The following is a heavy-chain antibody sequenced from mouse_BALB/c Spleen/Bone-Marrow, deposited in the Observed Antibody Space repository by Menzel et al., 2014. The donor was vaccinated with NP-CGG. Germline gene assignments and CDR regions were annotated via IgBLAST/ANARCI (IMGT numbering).Heavy chain of an antibody. CDR3: ARSTGTAPYFYAMDY. V-gene: IGHV1S81*02. CDR2: TNPSNGRS. Sequence: QVQLKESGAELVKPGASVKLSCKAAGYTFTSNWMHWVKQRPGQGLEWIGETNPSNGRSNYNEKFKSKATLTVHKSSSTAYMQLSSLTSEDSAVYYCARSTGTAPYFYAMDYWGQGTSVTVSS. D-gene: IGHD4-1*02. J-gene: IGHJ4*01. CDR1: GYTFTSNW.